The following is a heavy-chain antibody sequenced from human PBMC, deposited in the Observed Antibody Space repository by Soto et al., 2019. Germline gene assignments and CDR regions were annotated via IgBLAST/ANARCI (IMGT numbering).Heavy chain of an antibody. D-gene: IGHD3-10*01. CDR3: ARDRPGQPGNYDYYYGMDV. V-gene: IGHV3-21*01. J-gene: IGHJ6*02. CDR1: GFTFSSYS. CDR2: ISSSSSYI. Sequence: PVGSLRLSCAASGFTFSSYSMNWVREAPVKGLEWVSCISSSSSYIYYADSVKGRFTISRDNAKNSLYLQMNSLRAEDTAVYYCARDRPGQPGNYDYYYGMDVWGQGTTVTVSS.